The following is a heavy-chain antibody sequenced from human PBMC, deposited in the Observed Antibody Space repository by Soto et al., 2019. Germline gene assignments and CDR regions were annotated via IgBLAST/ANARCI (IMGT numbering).Heavy chain of an antibody. Sequence: QVQLVQSENEVKKPGASVRVSCKSSGYTFSSYGISWVRQAPGQGLEWMGWISIDNGNTNIKYAQKFQGRLTMTTDTFTSTAYMELRSLKSDDTAVYWCARDPLPHYYGSGNYYVDYWGQGTLVTVSS. D-gene: IGHD3-10*01. CDR3: ARDPLPHYYGSGNYYVDY. CDR2: ISIDNGNT. J-gene: IGHJ4*02. CDR1: GYTFSSYG. V-gene: IGHV1-18*01.